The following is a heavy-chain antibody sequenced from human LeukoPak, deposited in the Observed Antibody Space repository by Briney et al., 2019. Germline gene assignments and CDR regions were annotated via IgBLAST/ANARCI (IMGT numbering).Heavy chain of an antibody. D-gene: IGHD3-22*01. V-gene: IGHV4-4*02. J-gene: IGHJ6*02. CDR3: ARQTYYSDTSAYRYTAYYYYGMDV. Sequence: SETLSLTCAVSGVSISSTNFWSWVRQPPGKGLEWIGEIYRNGGTDYNPSLGSRVTISRDKSENQLSLTLRSVTAADTAVYYCARQTYYSDTSAYRYTAYYYYGMDVWGQGTTVTVSS. CDR2: IYRNGGT. CDR1: GVSISSTNF.